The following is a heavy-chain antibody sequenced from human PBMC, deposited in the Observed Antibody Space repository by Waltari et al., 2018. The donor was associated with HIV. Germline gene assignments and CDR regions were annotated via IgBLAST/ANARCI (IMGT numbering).Heavy chain of an antibody. CDR3: ARDPQYCSSTSCSYYFDY. CDR1: GFPLRSSA. V-gene: IGHV3-30-3*01. D-gene: IGHD2-2*01. J-gene: IGHJ4*02. Sequence: QVQLVESGGGVVQPGRSLRLSCAASGFPLRSSAMPWVRQAPGKGLEWVAVISYDGSNKYYADSVKGRFTISRDNSKNTLYLQMNSLRAEDTAVYYCARDPQYCSSTSCSYYFDYWGQGTLVTVSS. CDR2: ISYDGSNK.